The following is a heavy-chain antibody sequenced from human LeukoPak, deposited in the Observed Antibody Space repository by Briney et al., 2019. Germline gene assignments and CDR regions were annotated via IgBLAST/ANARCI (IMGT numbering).Heavy chain of an antibody. D-gene: IGHD3-9*01. CDR1: GGSFSGYY. CDR3: ARGLHYNILTGGTDV. CDR2: MSHTGAT. V-gene: IGHV4-34*01. J-gene: IGHJ6*02. Sequence: PSETLSLTCAVFGGSFSGYYWSWIRQSPEKGLEWIGEMSHTGATNYNPSLKSRVTVSVDTSKKQFSLNLRSVTAADTAVYYCARGLHYNILTGGTDVWGQGTTVIVSS.